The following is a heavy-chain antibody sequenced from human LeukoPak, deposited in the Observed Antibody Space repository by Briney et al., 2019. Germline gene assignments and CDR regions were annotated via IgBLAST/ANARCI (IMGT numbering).Heavy chain of an antibody. CDR1: GFTFSSYG. D-gene: IGHD2-2*01. J-gene: IGHJ4*02. V-gene: IGHV3-23*01. Sequence: GRSLRLSCAASGFTFSSYGMHWVRQAPGKGLEWVSAISGSGGSTYYADSVKGRFTISRDNSKNTLYLQMNSLRAEDTAVYYCAKGLRYDADDYWGQGTLVTVSS. CDR3: AKGLRYDADDY. CDR2: ISGSGGST.